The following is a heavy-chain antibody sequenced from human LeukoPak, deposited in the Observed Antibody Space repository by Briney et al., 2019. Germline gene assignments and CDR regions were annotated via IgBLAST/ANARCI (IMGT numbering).Heavy chain of an antibody. J-gene: IGHJ3*02. CDR2: IYYSGST. Sequence: SETMSLTCTVSGGSISSYYWSWIRQPPGKGLEWIGHIYYSGSTNYNPSLKGRVTISVDTSKNQFSLKLSSVAAADTAVYYCARDLTILDRYAFDIWGQGTMVTVSS. D-gene: IGHD3-3*01. CDR1: GGSISSYY. V-gene: IGHV4-59*01. CDR3: ARDLTILDRYAFDI.